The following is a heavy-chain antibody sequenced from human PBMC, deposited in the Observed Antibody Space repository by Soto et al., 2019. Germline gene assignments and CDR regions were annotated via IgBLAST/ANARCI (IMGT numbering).Heavy chain of an antibody. CDR3: VRAIGHYGMDV. CDR1: GFIFSNCW. J-gene: IGHJ6*02. CDR2: INSDGSST. Sequence: GGSLRLSCVASGFIFSNCWMHWVRQAPGMGLVWVSHINSDGSSTTYADSVKGRFTISRDNAKNTLYLQMNSLRAEDTAVYYCVRAIGHYGMDVWGRGATVTVSS. V-gene: IGHV3-74*01. D-gene: IGHD3-22*01.